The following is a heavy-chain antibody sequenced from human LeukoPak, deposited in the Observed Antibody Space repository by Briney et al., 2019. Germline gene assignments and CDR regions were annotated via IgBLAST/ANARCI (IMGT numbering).Heavy chain of an antibody. V-gene: IGHV3-23*01. J-gene: IGHJ2*01. CDR1: GFTFSSYA. CDR3: AKDRTVGASYWYFDL. D-gene: IGHD1-26*01. Sequence: PGGSLRLSCAASGFTFSSYAMSWVRQAPGKGLEWVSAISGSGGSTYYADSVKGGFTISRDNSKNTLYLQMNSLRAEDTAVYYCAKDRTVGASYWYFDLWGRGTLVTVSS. CDR2: ISGSGGST.